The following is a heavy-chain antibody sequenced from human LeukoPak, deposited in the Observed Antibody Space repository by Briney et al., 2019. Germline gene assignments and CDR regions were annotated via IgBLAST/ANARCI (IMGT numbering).Heavy chain of an antibody. J-gene: IGHJ6*02. CDR1: GFTFDDYA. V-gene: IGHV3-43*02. CDR3: AKRFGAKVGYHYYYGMDV. Sequence: GGSLRLSCAASGFTFDDYAMHWVRQAPGKGLEWVSLISGDGGSTYYADSVKGRFTISRDNSKNSLYLQMNSLRTEDTALYYCAKRFGAKVGYHYYYGMDVWGQGTTVTVSS. D-gene: IGHD3-10*01. CDR2: ISGDGGST.